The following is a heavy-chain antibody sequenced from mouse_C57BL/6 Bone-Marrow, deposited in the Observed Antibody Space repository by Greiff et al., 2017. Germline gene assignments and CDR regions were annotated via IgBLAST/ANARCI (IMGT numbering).Heavy chain of an antibody. CDR1: GFNIKDDY. J-gene: IGHJ2*01. CDR2: IDPENGDT. Sequence: VQLQQSGAELVRPGASVKLSCTAPGFNIKDDYMHWVKQRPEQGLEWIGWIDPENGDTEYASKFQGKATITADTSSNTAYLQLSSLTSEDTAVYYCTTFTTVVAGFDYWGQGTTLTVSS. D-gene: IGHD1-1*01. V-gene: IGHV14-4*01. CDR3: TTFTTVVAGFDY.